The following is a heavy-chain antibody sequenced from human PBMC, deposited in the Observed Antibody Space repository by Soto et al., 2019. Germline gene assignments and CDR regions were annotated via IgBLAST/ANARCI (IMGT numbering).Heavy chain of an antibody. CDR2: LSDDGTKI. Sequence: QVQLAESGGGVVQPGASLRLSCVASGFIFSNNALHWVRQAPGKGLEWLAGLSDDGTKIYYSESVKGRFTISRDNSKSTMLLQMSGLRPDDTAVYYCATDYLYYGEGVEFWGQGTLLTVSS. V-gene: IGHV3-30-3*01. J-gene: IGHJ1*01. D-gene: IGHD3-10*01. CDR3: ATDYLYYGEGVEF. CDR1: GFIFSNNA.